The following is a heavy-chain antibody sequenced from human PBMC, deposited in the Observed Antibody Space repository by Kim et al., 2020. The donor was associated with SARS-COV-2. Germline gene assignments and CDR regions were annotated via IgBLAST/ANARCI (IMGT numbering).Heavy chain of an antibody. J-gene: IGHJ5*02. V-gene: IGHV3-23*01. D-gene: IGHD3-3*02. CDR2: ISTSGGRT. Sequence: GGSLRLSCAASGFTFSNFAMSWVRQAPGKGLELISTISTSGGRTDYTNSVKGRFTISRDNSKSTLYLQMNSLRAEDTAIYYCAKARLSFLEDYWFDPWGQGTLVTVSS. CDR1: GFTFSNFA. CDR3: AKARLSFLEDYWFDP.